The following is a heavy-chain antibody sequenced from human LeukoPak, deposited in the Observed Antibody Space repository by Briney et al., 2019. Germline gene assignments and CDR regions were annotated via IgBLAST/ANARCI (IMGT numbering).Heavy chain of an antibody. CDR2: INHSGST. CDR1: GGSFSGYY. CDR3: ARSDNYVSVDY. Sequence: SETLSLTCAVYGGSFSGYYWSWIRQPPGKGLEWIGEINHSGSTNYNPSLKSRVTISVDTSKNQFSLKLSSVTAADTAVYYCARSDNYVSVDYWGQGTLVTVSS. J-gene: IGHJ4*02. V-gene: IGHV4-34*01. D-gene: IGHD4-11*01.